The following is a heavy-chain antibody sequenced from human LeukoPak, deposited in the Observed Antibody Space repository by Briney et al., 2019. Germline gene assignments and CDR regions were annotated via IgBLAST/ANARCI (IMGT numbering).Heavy chain of an antibody. CDR2: INHSGST. J-gene: IGHJ4*02. CDR3: ACFNTGSPIDY. D-gene: IGHD1-1*01. Sequence: SETLSLTCAVYGGSFSGYYWSRIRQPPGKGLEWIGEINHSGSTNYNPSLKSRVTISVDTSKNQFSLKLSSVTAADTAVYYCACFNTGSPIDYWGQGTLVTVSS. CDR1: GGSFSGYY. V-gene: IGHV4-34*01.